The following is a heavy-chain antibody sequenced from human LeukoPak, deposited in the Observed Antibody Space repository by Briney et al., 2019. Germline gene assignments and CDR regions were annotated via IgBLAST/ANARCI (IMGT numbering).Heavy chain of an antibody. CDR3: ARDARITMVRGVTRYYYGMDV. Sequence: GGSLRLSCAASGFTFSSYGMHWVRQAPGKGLEWVAVIWYDGSNKYYADSVKGRFTISRDNSKNTLYLQMNSLRAEDTAVYYCARDARITMVRGVTRYYYGMDVWGQGTTVTVSS. D-gene: IGHD3-10*01. CDR2: IWYDGSNK. J-gene: IGHJ6*02. CDR1: GFTFSSYG. V-gene: IGHV3-33*08.